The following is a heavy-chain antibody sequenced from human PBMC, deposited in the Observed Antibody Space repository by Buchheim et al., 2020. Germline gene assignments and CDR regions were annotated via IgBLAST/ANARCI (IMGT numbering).Heavy chain of an antibody. CDR3: ARFATEYCSGGSCYYYYGMDV. V-gene: IGHV3-48*02. CDR1: KFTFSNYS. D-gene: IGHD2-15*01. Sequence: EVQLVESGGGLVQRGGSLRLSCAASKFTFSNYSMNWVRRAPGKGLEWVSYISSSSSIIYYADSVKGRFTISRDNAKNYLYLKMNSLRDEDTAVYYCARFATEYCSGGSCYYYYGMDVWGQGTT. J-gene: IGHJ6*02. CDR2: ISSSSSII.